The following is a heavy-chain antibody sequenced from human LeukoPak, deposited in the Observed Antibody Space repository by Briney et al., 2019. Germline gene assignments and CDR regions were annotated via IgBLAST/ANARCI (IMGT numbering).Heavy chain of an antibody. CDR2: ISWNSGSI. D-gene: IGHD1-26*01. V-gene: IGHV3-9*01. CDR3: AKESVVGATTSFDY. J-gene: IGHJ4*02. Sequence: PGGSLRLSCAASGFTFDDYAMHWVRQAPGKGLEWVSGISWNSGSIGYADSVKGRFTISRDNAKNSLYLQMNSLRAEDTALYYCAKESVVGATTSFDYWGQGTLVTVSS. CDR1: GFTFDDYA.